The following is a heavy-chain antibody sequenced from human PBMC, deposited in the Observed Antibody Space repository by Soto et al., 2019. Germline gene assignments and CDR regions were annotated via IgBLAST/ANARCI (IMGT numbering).Heavy chain of an antibody. Sequence: GGSLRLSCAASGFTFSSYAMSWVRQAPGKGLEWVSAISGSGGSTYYADSVKGRFTISRDNAKNTLYLQMNSLRAEDTALYYCASGGVAGSGTFYNDYWGRGTLVTVSS. J-gene: IGHJ4*02. CDR1: GFTFSSYA. V-gene: IGHV3-23*01. CDR3: ASGGVAGSGTFYNDY. D-gene: IGHD3-10*01. CDR2: ISGSGGST.